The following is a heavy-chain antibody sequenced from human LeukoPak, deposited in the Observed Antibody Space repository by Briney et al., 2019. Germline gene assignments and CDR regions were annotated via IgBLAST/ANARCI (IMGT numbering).Heavy chain of an antibody. J-gene: IGHJ4*02. CDR2: IYYSGST. V-gene: IGHV4-59*01. D-gene: IGHD6-6*01. Sequence: PSETLSLTCTVSGGSISIYYWSWIRQPPGKGLEWIGYIYYSGSTNYNPSLKSRVTISVDTSKNQFSLKLSSVTAADRAVYYCARDPSSSSEPYYFDYWGQGTLVTVSS. CDR1: GGSISIYY. CDR3: ARDPSSSSEPYYFDY.